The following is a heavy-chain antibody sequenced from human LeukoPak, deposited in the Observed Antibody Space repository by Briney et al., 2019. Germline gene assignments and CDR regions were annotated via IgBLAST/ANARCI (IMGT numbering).Heavy chain of an antibody. J-gene: IGHJ3*02. Sequence: SETLSLTCTVSGGSISSGGYYWSWIPPHPEKGLEWIGYIYYSGSTYYTPSIKSRVTISVDTSKNQFSLKLSSVTAADTVVYYCARVDIVATISACDIWGEGTMVTVSS. D-gene: IGHD5-12*01. CDR3: ARVDIVATISACDI. CDR1: GGSISSGGYY. V-gene: IGHV4-31*03. CDR2: IYYSGST.